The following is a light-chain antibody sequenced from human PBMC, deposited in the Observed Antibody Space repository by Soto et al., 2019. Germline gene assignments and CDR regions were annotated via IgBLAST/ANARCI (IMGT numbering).Light chain of an antibody. Sequence: EVVLTQSPGTLSLSPGARATLSCRASQFVSSTYLAWYQQRPGQAPRLLIYGASSRATGIPDRFSGSGSETDFTLTISRLEPEDFAVYYCQQYGSSPLYSFGQGTKLEIK. V-gene: IGKV3-20*01. CDR2: GAS. CDR3: QQYGSSPLYS. J-gene: IGKJ2*03. CDR1: QFVSSTY.